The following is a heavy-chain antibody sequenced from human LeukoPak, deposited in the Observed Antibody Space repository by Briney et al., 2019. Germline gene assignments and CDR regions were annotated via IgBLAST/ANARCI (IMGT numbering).Heavy chain of an antibody. CDR2: LKSKTDGGTT. J-gene: IGHJ4*02. D-gene: IGHD3-3*01. V-gene: IGHV3-15*07. CDR3: TLIVTRYDGY. Sequence: PGGSLRLSCAASGFTFSNAWMNWVRQATGKGLLWVGRLKSKTDGGTTDCAAPVKGRFTISRDDSKNTLYLQMNSLKTEDTAVYYCTLIVTRYDGYWGQGTLVTVSS. CDR1: GFTFSNAW.